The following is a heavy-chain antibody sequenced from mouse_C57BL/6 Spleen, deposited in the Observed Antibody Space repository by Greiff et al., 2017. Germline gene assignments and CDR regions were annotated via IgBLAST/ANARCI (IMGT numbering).Heavy chain of an antibody. Sequence: VKLQESGPELVKPGASVKISCKASGYAFSSSWMNWVKQRPGKGLEWIGRIYPGDGDTNYNGKFKGKATLTADKSSSTAYMQLSSLTSEDSAVYFCANDGAYWGQGTTLTVSS. CDR1: GYAFSSSW. CDR3: ANDGAY. J-gene: IGHJ2*01. D-gene: IGHD2-3*01. V-gene: IGHV1-82*01. CDR2: IYPGDGDT.